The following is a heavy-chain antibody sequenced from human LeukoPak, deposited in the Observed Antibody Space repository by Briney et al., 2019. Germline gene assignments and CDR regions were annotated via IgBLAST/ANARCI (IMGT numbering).Heavy chain of an antibody. CDR1: GGSISSNY. CDR2: IFGSGNT. D-gene: IGHD3-3*01. J-gene: IGHJ6*03. CDR3: ANYKRGSVFGVVKSGDYYYYMDV. V-gene: IGHV4-4*07. Sequence: SETPSLTCTVSGGSISSNYWSWIRQPAGKGLEWIGRIFGSGNTNYNPSLKSRVTMSVDTSKNQFSLKLSSVTAADTAVYYCANYKRGSVFGVVKSGDYYYYMDVWGKGTTVTVSS.